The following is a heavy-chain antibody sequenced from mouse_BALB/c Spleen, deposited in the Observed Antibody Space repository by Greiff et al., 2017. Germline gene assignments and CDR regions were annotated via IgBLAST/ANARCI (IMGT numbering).Heavy chain of an antibody. Sequence: EVKLVESGGGLVHPGGSLKPPCPSLGSPSSSYTMSWVPQTPEKRLEWAAYIRNGGGSTYYPDAVKGRFTFSRDNAKNTLYLQMSSLKSEDTAMFYCARRGYGSSFHWYFDVWGAGTTVTVSS. J-gene: IGHJ1*01. V-gene: IGHV5-12-2*01. CDR3: ARRGYGSSFHWYFDV. CDR2: IRNGGGST. D-gene: IGHD1-1*01. CDR1: GSPSSSYT.